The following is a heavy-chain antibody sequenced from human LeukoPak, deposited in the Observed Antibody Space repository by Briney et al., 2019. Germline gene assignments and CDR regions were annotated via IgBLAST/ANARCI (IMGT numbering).Heavy chain of an antibody. V-gene: IGHV5-51*01. CDR1: GYSFTSYW. D-gene: IGHD5-24*01. CDR2: IYPGGSET. Sequence: GESLKISCKGPGYSFTSYWIGWVRQMPGKGLEWMGIIYPGGSETRYDPSFQGQVTISADMSTSTAYLQWSSLRASDTAMYYCARASRDGYNQNFDHWGQGTLVTVSS. CDR3: ARASRDGYNQNFDH. J-gene: IGHJ4*02.